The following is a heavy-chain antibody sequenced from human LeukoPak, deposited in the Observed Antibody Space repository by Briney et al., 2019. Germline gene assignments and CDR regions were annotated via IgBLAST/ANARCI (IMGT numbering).Heavy chain of an antibody. J-gene: IGHJ5*02. V-gene: IGHV4-34*01. CDR2: INHSGST. CDR1: GGSFSGYY. CDR3: ARGRNPRYYYGSGSYNWFDP. D-gene: IGHD3-10*01. Sequence: PSETLSLTXAVCGGSFSGYYWSWIRQPPGQGLEWIGEINHSGSTNYNPSLKSRVTISVDTSKNQFSLKLSSVTAADTAVYYCARGRNPRYYYGSGSYNWFDPWGQGTLVTVSS.